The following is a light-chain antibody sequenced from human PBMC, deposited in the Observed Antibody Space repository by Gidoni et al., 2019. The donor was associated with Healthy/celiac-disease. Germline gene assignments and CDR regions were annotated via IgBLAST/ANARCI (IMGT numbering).Light chain of an antibody. Sequence: IQMTHPPSSLSASVGDRVTITCRASNGIRNDLGWYHQKPRKAPKLLIYATSSLQSGGPSRFSDCGSGTDFTLTINSLQPGDFATYYCLQDYNYPLTVGGGTKVEIK. CDR3: LQDYNYPLT. CDR1: NGIRND. V-gene: IGKV1-6*01. CDR2: ATS. J-gene: IGKJ4*01.